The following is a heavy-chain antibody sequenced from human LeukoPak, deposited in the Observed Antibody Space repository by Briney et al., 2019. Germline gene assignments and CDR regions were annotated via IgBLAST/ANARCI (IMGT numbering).Heavy chain of an antibody. V-gene: IGHV4-59*01. CDR2: ISCSGST. CDR3: ARDGGNSRSDAFDI. Sequence: SETLSLTCTVSGGSISSYYWSWIRQPPGKGLEWTGYISCSGSTKYNPSLKSRVTISVDTSKNQFSLKLSSVTAADTAVYYCARDGGNSRSDAFDIWGQGQWSPSLQ. D-gene: IGHD4-23*01. CDR1: GGSISSYY. J-gene: IGHJ3*02.